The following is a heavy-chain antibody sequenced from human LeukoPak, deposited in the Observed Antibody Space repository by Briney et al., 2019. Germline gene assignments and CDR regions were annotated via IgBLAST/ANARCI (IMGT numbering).Heavy chain of an antibody. CDR3: ARDAGVGPGIAVAGFDI. J-gene: IGHJ3*02. CDR2: INPNSGGT. D-gene: IGHD6-19*01. CDR1: GYTFTVYY. V-gene: IGHV1-2*02. Sequence: ASVKVSCKASGYTFTVYYMHWVRQAPGQGLDWMGWINPNSGGTKYAQKFQGRVTMTRDTSISTAYMELSRLRSDDTAVYYCARDAGVGPGIAVAGFDIWGQGTMVTVSS.